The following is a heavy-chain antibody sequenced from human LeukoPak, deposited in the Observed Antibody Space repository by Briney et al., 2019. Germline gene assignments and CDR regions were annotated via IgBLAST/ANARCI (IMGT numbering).Heavy chain of an antibody. Sequence: GGSLRLSCAASGFTFGDYAMHWVRQAPGKGLEWVSGTSWNSGSIGYADSVKGRFTISRDNAKNSLYLQMNSLRFEDTALYYCAKADYISGWYYFDDWGQGTLVTVSS. CDR3: AKADYISGWYYFDD. J-gene: IGHJ4*02. V-gene: IGHV3-9*01. D-gene: IGHD6-13*01. CDR2: TSWNSGSI. CDR1: GFTFGDYA.